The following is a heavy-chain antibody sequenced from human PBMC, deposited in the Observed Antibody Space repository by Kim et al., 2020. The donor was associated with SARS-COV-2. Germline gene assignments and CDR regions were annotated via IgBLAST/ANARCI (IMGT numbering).Heavy chain of an antibody. CDR3: ARALNMLLPLGRFDP. CDR2: IYYSGST. D-gene: IGHD3-22*01. V-gene: IGHV4-31*03. CDR1: GGSISSGGYY. J-gene: IGHJ5*02. Sequence: SETLSLTCTVSGGSISSGGYYWSWIRQHPGKGLEWIGYIYYSGSTYYNPSLKSRVTISVDTSKNQFSLKLSSVTAADTAVYYCARALNMLLPLGRFDPWGQGTLVTVSS.